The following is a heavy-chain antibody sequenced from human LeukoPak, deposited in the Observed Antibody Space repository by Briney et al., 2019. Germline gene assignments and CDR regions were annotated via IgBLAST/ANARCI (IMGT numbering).Heavy chain of an antibody. D-gene: IGHD1-20*01. J-gene: IGHJ5*02. CDR3: ARDGEDNWNL. V-gene: IGHV4-59*01. CDR2: MYSGGTT. Sequence: PSETLSLTCTVSDGSINGYYWSWIRQPPGKGLDWIGYMYSGGTTNYSPSLKSRVTVSEDTSKNQFSLKLTSVTAADTAVYYCARDGEDNWNLWGQGTLVTVSS. CDR1: DGSINGYY.